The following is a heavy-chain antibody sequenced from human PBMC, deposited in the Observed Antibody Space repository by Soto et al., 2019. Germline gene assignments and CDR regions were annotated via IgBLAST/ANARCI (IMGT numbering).Heavy chain of an antibody. V-gene: IGHV3-33*01. Sequence: PGGSLRLSCAASGFTFSSYGMHWVRQAPGKGLEWVAVIWYDGSNKYYADSVKGRFTISRDNSKNTLYLQMNSLRAEDTAVYYCARDSSSWYRETTGWFDPWGQGTLVTVSS. CDR1: GFTFSSYG. CDR2: IWYDGSNK. CDR3: ARDSSSWYRETTGWFDP. J-gene: IGHJ5*02. D-gene: IGHD6-13*01.